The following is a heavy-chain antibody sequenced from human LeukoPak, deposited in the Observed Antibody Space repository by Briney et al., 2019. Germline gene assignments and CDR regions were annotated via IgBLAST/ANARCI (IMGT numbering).Heavy chain of an antibody. Sequence: SETLSLTCTVSGVSITGYYWSWIRQPPGKGLEWIGYIYYSGSTYYNPSLKSRVTISVDTSKNQFTLKLSSVTAADTAVYYCARLWFGELLSYYFDYWGQGTLVTVSS. CDR1: GVSITGYY. CDR3: ARLWFGELLSYYFDY. CDR2: IYYSGST. J-gene: IGHJ4*02. V-gene: IGHV4-30-4*01. D-gene: IGHD3-10*01.